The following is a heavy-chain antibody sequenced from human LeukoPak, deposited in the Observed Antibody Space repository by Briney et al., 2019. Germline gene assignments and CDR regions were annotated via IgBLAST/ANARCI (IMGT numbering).Heavy chain of an antibody. Sequence: PGGSLRVSCAACGCTFSEYWMSGVRQAAGKGRDGVANMKHDGREKYYVDSVKGRFTITRDNAKNALFLQMNSMRAEDTALYYCARAGESSGYYSDYWGQGTLVTVSS. V-gene: IGHV3-7*01. CDR3: ARAGESSGYYSDY. CDR2: MKHDGREK. CDR1: GCTFSEYW. D-gene: IGHD3-22*01. J-gene: IGHJ4*02.